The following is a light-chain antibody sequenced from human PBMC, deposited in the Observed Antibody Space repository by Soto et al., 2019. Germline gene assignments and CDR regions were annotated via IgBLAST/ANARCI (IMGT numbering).Light chain of an antibody. CDR1: QSVLYSSNNKNY. CDR3: QQYYSTRT. CDR2: WAS. V-gene: IGKV4-1*01. J-gene: IGKJ1*01. Sequence: DIVMTQSPDSLAVSMGERATINCKSSQSVLYSSNNKNYLAWYQQKPGQPPKLLIYWASTRESGVPDRFSGSGSGTDFTLTISSLQAEDVAVYYCQQYYSTRTFGQGTKVDI.